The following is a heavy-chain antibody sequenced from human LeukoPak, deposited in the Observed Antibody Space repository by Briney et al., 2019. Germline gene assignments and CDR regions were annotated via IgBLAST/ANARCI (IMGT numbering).Heavy chain of an antibody. J-gene: IGHJ6*02. CDR1: GGSISNSYW. CDR2: IYHSGST. D-gene: IGHD1-7*01. CDR3: ARAVKTGTTGYGMDV. V-gene: IGHV4-4*02. Sequence: SETLSLTCAVSGGSISNSYWWSWVRQPPGKGLEWIGEIYHSGSTYYNPALKSRVTISVDKSKNQFSLKMISVTAADTAVYYCARAVKTGTTGYGMDVWGQGTTVTVSS.